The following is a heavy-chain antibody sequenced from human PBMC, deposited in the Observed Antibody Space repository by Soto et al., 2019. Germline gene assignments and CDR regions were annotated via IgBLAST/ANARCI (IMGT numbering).Heavy chain of an antibody. CDR1: GFTFSSYA. J-gene: IGHJ4*02. D-gene: IGHD6-6*01. CDR3: AREYSSSSLLDY. CDR2: ISYDGSNK. Sequence: GGSLRLSCAASGFTFSSYAMHWVRQAPGKGLEWVAVISYDGSNKYYADSVKGRFTISRDNFKNTLYLQMNSLRAEDTAVYYCAREYSSSSLLDYWGQGTLVTVSS. V-gene: IGHV3-30-3*01.